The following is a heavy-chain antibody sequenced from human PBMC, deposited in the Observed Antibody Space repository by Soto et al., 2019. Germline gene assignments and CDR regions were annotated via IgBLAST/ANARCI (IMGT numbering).Heavy chain of an antibody. Sequence: QFQLVQSGSEVKKPGASVKVSCKTSGFIFTNYGFTWVRQAPGKGLEWVGWNSALDGFTSYAQNFQGRVTMTTDSSTRTAYMELSGLRYDDTAFYYCAATTSIANGLRDWGLGTLVSVAS. CDR2: NSALDGFT. D-gene: IGHD2-21*01. CDR1: GFIFTNYG. J-gene: IGHJ4*02. V-gene: IGHV1-18*01. CDR3: AATTSIANGLRD.